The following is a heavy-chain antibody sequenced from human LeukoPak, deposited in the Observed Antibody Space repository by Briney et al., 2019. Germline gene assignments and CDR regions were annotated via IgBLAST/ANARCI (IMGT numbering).Heavy chain of an antibody. Sequence: ASVKVSCKASGYTFIGYFIHWVRQAPAQGLEWMGRINSNSGGTEYAQKFQGRVTMTRDTSISTAYMELSRLTSDDTAVYYCARDLSSTSNWELDYWGQGTLVTVSS. J-gene: IGHJ4*02. V-gene: IGHV1-2*06. D-gene: IGHD7-27*01. CDR3: ARDLSSTSNWELDY. CDR2: INSNSGGT. CDR1: GYTFIGYF.